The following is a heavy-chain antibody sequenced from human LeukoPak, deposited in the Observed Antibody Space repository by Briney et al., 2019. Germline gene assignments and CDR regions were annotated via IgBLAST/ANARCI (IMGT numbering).Heavy chain of an antibody. Sequence: PGGSLRLSCAASGFTFSSYGMHWVRQAPGKGLEWVAFVRYDGSNTYYADSVKGRFTISRDNSKNSLYLQMNSLRAEDTALYYCAKTGSSWAHFDYWGQGTLVTVSS. CDR1: GFTFSSYG. CDR2: VRYDGSNT. D-gene: IGHD6-13*01. J-gene: IGHJ4*02. V-gene: IGHV3-30*02. CDR3: AKTGSSWAHFDY.